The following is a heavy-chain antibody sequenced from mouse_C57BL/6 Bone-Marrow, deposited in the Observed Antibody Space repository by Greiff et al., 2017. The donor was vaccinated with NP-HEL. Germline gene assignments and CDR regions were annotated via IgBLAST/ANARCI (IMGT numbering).Heavy chain of an antibody. Sequence: QVQLQQSGAELVKPGASVKLSCKASGYTFTSYWMHWVKQRPGQGLEWIGMIHPNSGSTNYNEKFKSKATLTVDKSSSTAYMQLSSLTSEDSAVYYCAREGENGSRGYFDVWGTGTTVTVSS. J-gene: IGHJ1*03. CDR3: AREGENGSRGYFDV. CDR2: IHPNSGST. D-gene: IGHD1-1*01. CDR1: GYTFTSYW. V-gene: IGHV1-64*01.